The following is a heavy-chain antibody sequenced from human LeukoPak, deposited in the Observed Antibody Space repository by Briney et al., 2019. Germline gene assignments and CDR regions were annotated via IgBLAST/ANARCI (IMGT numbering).Heavy chain of an antibody. CDR1: GDSVSSNSAA. V-gene: IGHV6-1*01. CDR2: TYYRSKWYN. D-gene: IGHD6-13*01. J-gene: IGHJ4*02. CDR3: AGATPIIAAAGSSRYYFDY. Sequence: SQTLSLTCAISGDSVSSNSAAWNWIRQSPSRGLEWLGRTYYRSKWYNDYAVSVKSRITINPDTSKNQFSLQLNSVTPEDTAVYYCAGATPIIAAAGSSRYYFDYWGQGTLVTVS.